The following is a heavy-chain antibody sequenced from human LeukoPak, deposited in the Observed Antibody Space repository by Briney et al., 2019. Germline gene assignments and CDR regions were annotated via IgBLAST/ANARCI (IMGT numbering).Heavy chain of an antibody. D-gene: IGHD2-15*01. CDR2: INHSEST. J-gene: IGHJ4*02. Sequence: PSETLSLTCAVYGGSFSGYYWSWIRQPPGKGLEWIGEINHSESTNYNPSLKSRVTISVDTSKNQFSLKLSSVTAADTAVYYCARGVVVVAATLQYYFDYWGQGTLVTVSS. CDR1: GGSFSGYY. CDR3: ARGVVVVAATLQYYFDY. V-gene: IGHV4-34*01.